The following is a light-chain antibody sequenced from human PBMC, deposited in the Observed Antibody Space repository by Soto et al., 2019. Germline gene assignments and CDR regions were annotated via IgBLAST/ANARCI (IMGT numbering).Light chain of an antibody. Sequence: DIQMTQSPSTLSASVGDRVTITCRASQSISSWLAWYQQKPGKAPKLLIYKASSLERGVPSRFSGSGYGTEVTPTSSILQPENFATYYCPPYKSNPWTFGQETKVEIK. CDR3: PPYKSNPWT. J-gene: IGKJ1*01. V-gene: IGKV1-5*03. CDR2: KAS. CDR1: QSISSW.